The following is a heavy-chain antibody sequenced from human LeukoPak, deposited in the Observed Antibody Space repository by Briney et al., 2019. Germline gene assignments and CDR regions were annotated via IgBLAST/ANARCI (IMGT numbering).Heavy chain of an antibody. J-gene: IGHJ4*02. D-gene: IGHD6-19*01. CDR1: GFTFNRNA. V-gene: IGHV3-23*01. CDR2: ICGSGHKT. CDR3: VRRGDASSGWGDHDF. Sequence: RRSLILSCAASGFTFNRNAISWVRQAPRKGLEWVSTICGSGHKTFYADSVKGPFTISRNNSKNTVHLQLNSLTGEDTAVYYCVRRGDASSGWGDHDFWGQGALGTVSA.